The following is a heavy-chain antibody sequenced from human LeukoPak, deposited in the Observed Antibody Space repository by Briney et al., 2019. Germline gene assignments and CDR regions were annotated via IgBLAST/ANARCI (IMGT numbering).Heavy chain of an antibody. V-gene: IGHV5-51*01. CDR1: GYSFTSYW. J-gene: IGHJ6*02. Sequence: GESLKISCKGSGYSFTSYWIGWVRQMPGKGLEWMGIIYPGDSDTRYSPSFQGQVTISADKSISTAYLQWSSLKASDTAMYYCARTPLHYDFWSGYTTAYHYYGMDVWGQGTTVTVSS. CDR3: ARTPLHYDFWSGYTTAYHYYGMDV. D-gene: IGHD3-3*01. CDR2: IYPGDSDT.